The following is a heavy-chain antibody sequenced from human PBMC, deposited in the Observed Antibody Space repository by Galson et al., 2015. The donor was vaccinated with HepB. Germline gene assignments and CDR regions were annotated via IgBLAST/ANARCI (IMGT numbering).Heavy chain of an antibody. CDR1: GYTFTDYV. V-gene: IGHV7-4-1*02. J-gene: IGHJ6*03. Sequence: SCKDSGYTFTDYVVNWVRQAPGQGLEWMGWMNTNTGKPTYAPGFAGRFVFSLDTSVTTAYLQISSLETDDTAVYYCARSPLRFLDWLPYYDYYYMDVWGEGATVTVSS. CDR3: ARSPLRFLDWLPYYDYYYMDV. CDR2: MNTNTGKP. D-gene: IGHD3-3*01.